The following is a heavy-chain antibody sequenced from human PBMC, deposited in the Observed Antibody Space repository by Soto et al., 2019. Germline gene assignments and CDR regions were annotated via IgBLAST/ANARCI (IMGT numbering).Heavy chain of an antibody. V-gene: IGHV1-3*01. Sequence: QVQLVESGGGVVQPGRSLRLSCAASGFTFSSYAMHWVRQAPGQRLEWMGWINAGNGNTKYSQKFQGRVTITRDTSASTAYMELRSLRSEDTAVYYCARVGRTYYDFWSGPSGDYFDYWGQGTLVTVSS. CDR3: ARVGRTYYDFWSGPSGDYFDY. J-gene: IGHJ4*02. CDR2: INAGNGNT. CDR1: GFTFSSYA. D-gene: IGHD3-3*01.